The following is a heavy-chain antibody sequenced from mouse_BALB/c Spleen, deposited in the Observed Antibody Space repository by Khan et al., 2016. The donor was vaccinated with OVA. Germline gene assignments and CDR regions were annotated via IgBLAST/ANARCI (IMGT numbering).Heavy chain of an antibody. Sequence: QVRLQQSGPELVKPGASLKVSCKASGYTFTDYVIGWVKQRTRQGLEWIGDIFPGTGTPYYSEKFKDKATLTADKSSNTAYMQLSNLTSEDSAVYLCARGGYSVFAYWGQGTLVTVSA. D-gene: IGHD3-1*01. J-gene: IGHJ3*01. CDR2: IFPGTGTP. CDR1: GYTFTDYV. V-gene: IGHV1-81*01. CDR3: ARGGYSVFAY.